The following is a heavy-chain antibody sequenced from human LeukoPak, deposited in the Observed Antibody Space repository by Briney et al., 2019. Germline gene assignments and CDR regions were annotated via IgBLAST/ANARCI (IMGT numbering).Heavy chain of an antibody. D-gene: IGHD3-16*01. J-gene: IGHJ4*02. CDR1: GGTFSSYG. CDR3: ARVGEFGINSAMVLPD. Sequence: ASVKVSCKVSGGTFSSYGFSWVRQAPGQGLEWMGGIIPIFRRANYAQKFQDRLTITADESTTEGYMELTRLKSDDTAIYYCARVGEFGINSAMVLPDWGQGSLVTVSS. CDR2: IIPIFRRA. V-gene: IGHV1-69*13.